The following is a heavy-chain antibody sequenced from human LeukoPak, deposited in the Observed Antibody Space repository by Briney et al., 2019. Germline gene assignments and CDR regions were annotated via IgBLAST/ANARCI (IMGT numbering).Heavy chain of an antibody. CDR2: ISGSGGST. CDR3: AKDPLGYCSGGSCYYVDY. V-gene: IGHV3-23*01. J-gene: IGHJ4*02. D-gene: IGHD2-15*01. CDR1: GFTSSSYA. Sequence: GGSLRLSCAASGFTSSSYAMSWVRQAPGKGLEWVSAISGSGGSTYYADSVKGRFTISRDNSKNTLYLQMNSLRAEDTAVYYCAKDPLGYCSGGSCYYVDYWGQGTLVTVSS.